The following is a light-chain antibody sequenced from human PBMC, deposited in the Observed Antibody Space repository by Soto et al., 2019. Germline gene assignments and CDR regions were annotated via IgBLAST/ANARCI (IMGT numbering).Light chain of an antibody. CDR1: ESVSSN. Sequence: VITQSPATLSVSPGERVTLSFRASESVSSNLAWYQQRPGQAPRLLIYGASTRATGIPDRFSGSGSGTDFTLTISSLEPEDFAVYYCQQRSNWPLWTFGQGTKVDIK. J-gene: IGKJ1*01. V-gene: IGKV3D-15*01. CDR2: GAS. CDR3: QQRSNWPLWT.